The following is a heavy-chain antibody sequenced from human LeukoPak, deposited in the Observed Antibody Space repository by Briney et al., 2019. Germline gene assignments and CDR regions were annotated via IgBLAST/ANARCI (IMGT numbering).Heavy chain of an antibody. V-gene: IGHV1-69*11. CDR2: IIPILDTV. CDR3: ARGPNDYGDYTLNL. J-gene: IGHJ4*02. CDR1: RGTFTKYP. D-gene: IGHD4-17*01. Sequence: EASVKVSCKTSRGTFTKYPISWVRQAPGQGLEWMGRIIPILDTVNYAQNFQGRVTMTTDESTTTVYLELRSLRAEDTAIYFCARGPNDYGDYTLNLWGQGTLITVSS.